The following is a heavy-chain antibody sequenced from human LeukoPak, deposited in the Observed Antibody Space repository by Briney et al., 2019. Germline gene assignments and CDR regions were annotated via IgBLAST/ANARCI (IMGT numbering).Heavy chain of an antibody. D-gene: IGHD4/OR15-4a*01. CDR2: IYSDNT. V-gene: IGHV3-53*01. Sequence: GGSLRLSCAASGFTVSTNYMNWVRQAPGKGLEWVSFIYSDNTHYSDSVKGRFTISRDNSKNTLYLQMNSLRAEDTAVYYCARRAGAYSHPYDYWGQGTLVTVSS. CDR1: GFTVSTNY. CDR3: ARRAGAYSHPYDY. J-gene: IGHJ4*02.